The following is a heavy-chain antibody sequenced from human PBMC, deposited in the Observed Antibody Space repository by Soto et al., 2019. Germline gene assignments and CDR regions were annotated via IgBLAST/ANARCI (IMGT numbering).Heavy chain of an antibody. CDR3: ARDDRENYDFWSGPPGQDV. D-gene: IGHD3-3*01. CDR2: IVVGSGNT. V-gene: IGHV1-58*01. Sequence: SVKVSCKASGLTFRDSAVQWVRQRRGHRLEWIGWIVVGSGNTNYAQDFQGRVTMSRDMTTNTVYMDLSSLRSEDTAVYYCARDDRENYDFWSGPPGQDVWGQGTTVTVS. J-gene: IGHJ6*02. CDR1: GLTFRDSA.